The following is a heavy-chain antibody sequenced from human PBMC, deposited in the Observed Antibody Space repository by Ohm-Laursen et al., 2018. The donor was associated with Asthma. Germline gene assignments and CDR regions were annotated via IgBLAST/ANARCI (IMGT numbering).Heavy chain of an antibody. CDR3: ARSGSGWFDY. CDR2: IYYSGST. Sequence: PSQTLSLTCTVSGGSISSYYWSWIRQPPGKGLEWIGYIYYSGSTNYNPSLKSRVTISVDTSKNQFSLKLSSVTAADTAVYYCARSGSGWFDYWGQGTLVTVSS. V-gene: IGHV4-59*01. J-gene: IGHJ4*02. D-gene: IGHD6-19*01. CDR1: GGSISSYY.